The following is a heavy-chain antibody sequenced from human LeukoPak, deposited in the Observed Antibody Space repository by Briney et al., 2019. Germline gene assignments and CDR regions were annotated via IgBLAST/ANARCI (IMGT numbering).Heavy chain of an antibody. CDR3: ARSIFLTDSSTGYALAY. Sequence: GEALNISCKSSDYTCTNYWIGWVRHMPGKGLEWMGIIHPGDSGISYSRGFRGQVTISADRSITTAYLQWSSMKASETAMYYCARSIFLTDSSTGYALAYWGQGTLVTVSA. CDR1: DYTCTNYW. J-gene: IGHJ4*02. CDR2: IHPGDSGI. D-gene: IGHD6-19*01. V-gene: IGHV5-51*01.